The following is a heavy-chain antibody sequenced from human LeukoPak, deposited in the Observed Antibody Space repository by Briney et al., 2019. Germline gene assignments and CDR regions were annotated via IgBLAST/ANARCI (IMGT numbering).Heavy chain of an antibody. CDR2: ISASRGST. J-gene: IGHJ4*02. V-gene: IGHV3-23*01. D-gene: IGHD6-19*01. CDR1: GFTFSRYA. CDR3: ARLGSRPN. Sequence: GGSLRLSCAVSGFTFSRYAMRWVRQAPGKGLEWVSAISASRGSTYYADSVKGRFTISTDNSKNTLYLQMNSLRPQDTAVYYCARLGSRPNWGQGTLVTVSS.